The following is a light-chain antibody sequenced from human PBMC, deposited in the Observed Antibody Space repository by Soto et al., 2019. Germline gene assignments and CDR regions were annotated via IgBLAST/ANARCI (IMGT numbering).Light chain of an antibody. CDR2: VAS. V-gene: IGKV3-20*01. CDR3: QQHDDSPLT. CDR1: QSVNSNY. Sequence: DSVLTQSPGTLSLSPGERATLSCRASQSVNSNYLTWDQQKPGQGPRPRLYVASIRATGSPDKFSGGGSGKDFVHPSSRMEAEDFAVYYCQQHDDSPLTFGQGTKVEIK. J-gene: IGKJ1*01.